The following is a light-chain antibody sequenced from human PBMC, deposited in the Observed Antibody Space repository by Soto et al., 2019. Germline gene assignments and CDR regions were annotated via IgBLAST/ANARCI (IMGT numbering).Light chain of an antibody. CDR3: QKYDRAPWT. J-gene: IGKJ1*01. V-gene: IGKV1-27*01. CDR1: QDISHY. CDR2: AAS. Sequence: DIQLTQSPSSLSASVGDRVTITCRASQDISHYLAWYQQRPGKVPRLLIYAASTLKIGVPTRFSGSGSGTDFTLTISGLQPEDAATYYCQKYDRAPWTFGQGTKVDIK.